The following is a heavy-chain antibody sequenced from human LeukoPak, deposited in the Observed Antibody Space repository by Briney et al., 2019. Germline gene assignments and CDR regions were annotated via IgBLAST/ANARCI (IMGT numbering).Heavy chain of an antibody. CDR2: ISYDGRNK. CDR1: GFTFSSYG. CDR3: ARDRAVTGAKGGWYFDL. D-gene: IGHD6-19*01. V-gene: IGHV3-30*03. Sequence: GGSLRLSCAASGFTFSSYGMHWVRQAPGKGLEWVAVISYDGRNKYYTDSVKGRFTISRDDSKNTLYLQMDSLRAEDTAVYYCARDRAVTGAKGGWYFDLWGRGTLVTVSS. J-gene: IGHJ2*01.